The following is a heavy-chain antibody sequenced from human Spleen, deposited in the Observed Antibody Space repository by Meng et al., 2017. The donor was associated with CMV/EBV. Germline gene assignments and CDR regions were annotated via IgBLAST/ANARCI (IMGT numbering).Heavy chain of an antibody. J-gene: IGHJ6*02. CDR3: TRDKGVFGMDV. V-gene: IGHV3-9*01. CDR1: GFRFADYA. CDR2: ITWNSANI. Sequence: SLKISCAASGFRFADYAMHWVRQAPGKGLEWVAGITWNSANIGYADSVKGRFAISRDNAENSLFLQIHSLRAEDTAVYYCTRDKGVFGMDVWGQGTTVTVSS.